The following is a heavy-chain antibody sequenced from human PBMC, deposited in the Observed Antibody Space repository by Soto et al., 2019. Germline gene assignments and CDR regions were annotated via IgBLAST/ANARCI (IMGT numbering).Heavy chain of an antibody. CDR2: IYWNDDK. V-gene: IGHV2-5*01. Sequence: SRPTLVNPTQTLALTCTFSGFSLSTSGVGVGWIRQPPGNALEWLALIYWNDDKRYSPSLKSRLTITKDTSKNQVVLTMTNMDPVDTATYYCARTYYDFWSGYYPHTVPETPHFDYWGQGTLVTVSS. J-gene: IGHJ4*02. D-gene: IGHD3-3*01. CDR3: ARTYYDFWSGYYPHTVPETPHFDY. CDR1: GFSLSTSGVG.